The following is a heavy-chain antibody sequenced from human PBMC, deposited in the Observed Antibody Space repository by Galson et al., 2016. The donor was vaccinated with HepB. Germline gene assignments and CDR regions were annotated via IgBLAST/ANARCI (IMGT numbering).Heavy chain of an antibody. CDR2: IYSSGDT. J-gene: IGHJ4*02. V-gene: IGHV3-53*01. CDR1: GFIVSTNY. CDR3: ARDYLGSLDY. D-gene: IGHD2-15*01. Sequence: SLRLSCAASGFIVSTNYMTWVRQAPGKGLEWVSIIYSSGDTYYADSVQGRFTISRDNSKNTLYLQMNSLRVEDMAVYYCARDYLGSLDYWGQGALVTVSS.